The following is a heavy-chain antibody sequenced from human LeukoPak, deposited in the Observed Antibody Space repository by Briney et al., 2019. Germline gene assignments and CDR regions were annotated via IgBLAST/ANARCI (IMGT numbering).Heavy chain of an antibody. CDR1: GFTFSSYA. CDR3: AKAWYNWNDAAFDY. D-gene: IGHD1-1*01. Sequence: GGSLRLSCAASGFTFSSYAMSWVRQAPGKGLEWVSAISGSGGSTYYADSVKGRFTISRDNSKNTLYLQMSSLRAEDTAVYYCAKAWYNWNDAAFDYWGQGTLVTVSS. V-gene: IGHV3-23*01. J-gene: IGHJ4*02. CDR2: ISGSGGST.